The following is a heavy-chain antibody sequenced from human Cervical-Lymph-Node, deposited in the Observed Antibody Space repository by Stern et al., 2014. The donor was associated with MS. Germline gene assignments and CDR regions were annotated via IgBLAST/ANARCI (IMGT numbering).Heavy chain of an antibody. CDR1: GGTFSRYT. V-gene: IGHV1-69*01. CDR2: IIPLFGTA. D-gene: IGHD5-18*01. CDR3: AREGYKGTAMVTTLDY. J-gene: IGHJ4*02. Sequence: VQLVESGAEVKKPGSSVKVSCKASGGTFSRYTFSWVRQAPGQGLEWMGGIIPLFGTAKYAQKFQGRVTITADESTSTAYMELSSLRSEDTAVYYCAREGYKGTAMVTTLDYWGQGTLVTVSS.